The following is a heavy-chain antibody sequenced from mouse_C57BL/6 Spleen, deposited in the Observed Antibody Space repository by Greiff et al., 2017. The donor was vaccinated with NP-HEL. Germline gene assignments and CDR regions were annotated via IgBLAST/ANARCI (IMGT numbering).Heavy chain of an antibody. V-gene: IGHV1-82*01. J-gene: IGHJ2*01. CDR2: IYPGDGDT. CDR3: ARDWGGDY. Sequence: VQLQESGPELVKPGASVKISCKASGYAFSSSWMNWVKQRPGKGLEWIGRIYPGDGDTNYNGKFKGKATLTADKSSSTAYMQLSSLTSEDSAVYFCARDWGGDYWGQGTTLTVSS. D-gene: IGHD4-1*01. CDR1: GYAFSSSW.